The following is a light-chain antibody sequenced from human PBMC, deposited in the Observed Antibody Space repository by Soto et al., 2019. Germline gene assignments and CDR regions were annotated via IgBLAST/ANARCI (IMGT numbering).Light chain of an antibody. Sequence: DVVMTQSPLSLPVTLGQPASISCRSSQSLVYSDGNTYLNWFHQRPGQSPRRLIYKVSNRDSGVPDRFSGRGSDTDFTLKISRVEAEDGGVYYCMQGTYWPRLTFGGGTKVEIK. V-gene: IGKV2-30*01. CDR1: QSLVYSDGNTY. J-gene: IGKJ4*01. CDR3: MQGTYWPRLT. CDR2: KVS.